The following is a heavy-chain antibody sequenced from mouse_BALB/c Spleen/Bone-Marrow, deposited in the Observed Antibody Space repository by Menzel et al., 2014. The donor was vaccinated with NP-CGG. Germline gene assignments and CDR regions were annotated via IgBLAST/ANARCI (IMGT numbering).Heavy chain of an antibody. V-gene: IGHV7-3*02. CDR2: IRNKANGYTT. Sequence: EVKLEESGGGSVQPGGSLRLSCATSGFTFTDYYMSWVRQPPGKALEWLGFIRNKANGYTTEYSASVKGRFTISRDNFQRSLYLQINTLRAEDSATYYCARDENVGIYWCCDVWGAGATVIVSS. CDR1: GFTFTDYY. J-gene: IGHJ1*01. CDR3: ARDENVGIYWCCDV.